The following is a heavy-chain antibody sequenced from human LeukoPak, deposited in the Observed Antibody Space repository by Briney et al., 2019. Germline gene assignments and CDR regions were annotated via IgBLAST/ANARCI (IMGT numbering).Heavy chain of an antibody. Sequence: ASVKVSCKASGYTFTSYGIRWVRQAPGQGLEWMGLINAYNGNTNYAQKLQGRVTMTTDTSTSTGYMYLRSLRSDDTAVYYCAREVNGVAAGTKWLAFYDWGQQTLVTVSS. D-gene: IGHD6-13*01. J-gene: IGHJ4*02. CDR1: GYTFTSYG. CDR2: INAYNGNT. V-gene: IGHV1-18*01. CDR3: AREVNGVAAGTKWLAFYD.